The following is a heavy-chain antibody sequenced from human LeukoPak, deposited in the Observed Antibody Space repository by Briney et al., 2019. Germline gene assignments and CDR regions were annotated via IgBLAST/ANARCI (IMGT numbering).Heavy chain of an antibody. CDR1: GFTFSSYW. CDR2: IKQDGSEK. J-gene: IGHJ6*02. D-gene: IGHD3-9*01. V-gene: IGHV3-7*04. Sequence: GGSLRLSCAASGFTFSSYWMSWVRQAPGKGLEWVANIKQDGSEKCYVDSVKGRFTISRDNAKNSLYLQMNSLRAEDTAVYYCARDSVLRYFDWLYYYGMDVWGQGTTVTVSS. CDR3: ARDSVLRYFDWLYYYGMDV.